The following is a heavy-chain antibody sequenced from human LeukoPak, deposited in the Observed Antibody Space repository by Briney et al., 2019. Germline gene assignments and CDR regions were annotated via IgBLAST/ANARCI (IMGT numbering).Heavy chain of an antibody. V-gene: IGHV1-46*01. J-gene: IGHJ4*02. Sequence: ASVKVSCKASGYTFPSYFMHWVRQAPGQGLEWMGIINPTGGSTTYAQKLQGRVTMTRDTSTSTVYMELSSLRSDDTAVYYCARTAARRFDYWGQGTLVTVSS. CDR3: ARTAARRFDY. CDR1: GYTFPSYF. D-gene: IGHD6-6*01. CDR2: INPTGGST.